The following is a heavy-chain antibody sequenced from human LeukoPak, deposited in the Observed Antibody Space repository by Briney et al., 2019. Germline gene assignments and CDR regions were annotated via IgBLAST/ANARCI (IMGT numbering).Heavy chain of an antibody. CDR1: GFTFSNHG. V-gene: IGHV3-23*01. CDR3: AKDIVQRWPHTTHDY. D-gene: IGHD5-24*01. Sequence: GGSLRLSCAASGFTFSNHGMNWVRQAPGKGLEWVSAITGSGGRTYYADSVKGRFTISRDNSKNTLYLQMNSLRAEDTAVYYCAKDIVQRWPHTTHDYWGQGTLVTVSS. CDR2: ITGSGGRT. J-gene: IGHJ4*02.